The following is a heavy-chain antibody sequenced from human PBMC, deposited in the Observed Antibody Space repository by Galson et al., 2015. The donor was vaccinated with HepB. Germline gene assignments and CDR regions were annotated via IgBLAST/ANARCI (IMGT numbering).Heavy chain of an antibody. V-gene: IGHV3-49*04. CDR1: GFTFGGYT. J-gene: IGHJ3*02. Sequence: SLRLSCAASGFTFGGYTMSWVRQAPGKGLEWVGFIRSKAYGGTTEYAASVKGRFTISRADSKSIANLQMNSLKTEDTAVYYCTRDLLRLRNAFDIWGQGTMVTVSS. D-gene: IGHD4-17*01. CDR2: IRSKAYGGTT. CDR3: TRDLLRLRNAFDI.